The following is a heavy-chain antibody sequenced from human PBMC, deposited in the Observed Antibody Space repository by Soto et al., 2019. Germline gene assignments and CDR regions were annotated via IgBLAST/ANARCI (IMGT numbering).Heavy chain of an antibody. J-gene: IGHJ4*02. CDR1: GYTFTSYD. CDR3: ARDLEGGYDFWSGYSPIDY. CDR2: MNPNSGNT. D-gene: IGHD3-3*01. V-gene: IGHV1-8*01. Sequence: QVPLVQSGAEVKKPGASVKVSCKASGYTFTSYDINWVRQATGQGLEWMGWMNPNSGNTGYAQKFQGRVTMTRNTSISTAYMELSSLRSEDTAVYYCARDLEGGYDFWSGYSPIDYWGQGTLVTVSS.